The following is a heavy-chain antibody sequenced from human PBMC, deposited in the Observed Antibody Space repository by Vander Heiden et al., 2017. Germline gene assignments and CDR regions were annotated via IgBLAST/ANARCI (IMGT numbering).Heavy chain of an antibody. D-gene: IGHD3-22*01. Sequence: QVQLVESGGGVVQPGRSLRLSCAASGFTFSSYAMHWVRQAPGKGLEWVAVISYDGSNKYYADSVKGRFTISRDNSKNTLYLQMNSLRAEDTAVYYCARGGEEYYYDSSGFCDYWGQGTLVTVSS. CDR2: ISYDGSNK. CDR1: GFTFSSYA. J-gene: IGHJ4*02. V-gene: IGHV3-30-3*01. CDR3: ARGGEEYYYDSSGFCDY.